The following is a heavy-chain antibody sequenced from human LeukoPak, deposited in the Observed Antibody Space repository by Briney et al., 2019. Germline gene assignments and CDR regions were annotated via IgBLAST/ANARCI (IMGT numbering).Heavy chain of an antibody. V-gene: IGHV4-4*07. CDR3: ARAKTYYDILTGYPNGWNWFDP. CDR2: IYTSGST. J-gene: IGHJ5*02. CDR1: GGSISSYY. Sequence: PSETLSLTCTVSGGSISSYYWSWIRQPAGKGLEWIGRIYTSGSTNYNPSLKSRVTMSVDTSKNQFSLKLSSVTAAATAVYYCARAKTYYDILTGYPNGWNWFDPWGQGTLVTVSS. D-gene: IGHD3-9*01.